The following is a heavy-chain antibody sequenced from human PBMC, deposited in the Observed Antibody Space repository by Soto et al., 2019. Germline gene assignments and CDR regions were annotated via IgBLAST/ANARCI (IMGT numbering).Heavy chain of an antibody. CDR3: ARHEYYYGSGDHYGMDV. D-gene: IGHD3-10*01. CDR2: IIPIFGTA. Sequence: SVKVSCKASGGTLSSYAISWVRQAPGQGLEWMGGIIPIFGTANYAQKFQGRVTITADESTSTAYMELSSLRSEDTAVYYCARHEYYYGSGDHYGMDVWGQGTTVTVSS. CDR1: GGTLSSYA. V-gene: IGHV1-69*13. J-gene: IGHJ6*02.